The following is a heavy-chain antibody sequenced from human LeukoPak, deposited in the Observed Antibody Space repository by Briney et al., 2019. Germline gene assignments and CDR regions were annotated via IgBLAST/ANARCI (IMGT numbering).Heavy chain of an antibody. D-gene: IGHD3-10*01. Sequence: ASVKVSCMASGYTFTSYGISWVRQAPGQGLEWMGWISAYNGNTNYAQKLQGRVTMTTDTSTSTAYMELRSLRSDDTAVYYCARAVDYYGSGSFFDIWGQGTMVTVSS. J-gene: IGHJ3*02. CDR2: ISAYNGNT. V-gene: IGHV1-18*01. CDR1: GYTFTSYG. CDR3: ARAVDYYGSGSFFDI.